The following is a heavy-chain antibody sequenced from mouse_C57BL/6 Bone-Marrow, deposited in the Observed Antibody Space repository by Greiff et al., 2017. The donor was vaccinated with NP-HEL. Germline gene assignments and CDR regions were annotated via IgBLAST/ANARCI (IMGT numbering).Heavy chain of an antibody. J-gene: IGHJ4*01. V-gene: IGHV2-2*01. Sequence: VKVVESGPGLVQPSQSLSITCTVSGFSLTSYGVHWVRQSPGKGLEWLGVIWSGGSTDYNAAFISRLSISKDNSKSQVFFKMNSLQADDTAIYYCAMGLYDYYAMDYWGQGTSVTVSS. D-gene: IGHD2-3*01. CDR1: GFSLTSYG. CDR3: AMGLYDYYAMDY. CDR2: IWSGGST.